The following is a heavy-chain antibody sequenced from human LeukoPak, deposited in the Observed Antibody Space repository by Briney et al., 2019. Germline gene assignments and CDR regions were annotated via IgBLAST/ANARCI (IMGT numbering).Heavy chain of an antibody. Sequence: SETLSLTCTVSGDSISSYYWSWIRQPPGKGLEWIGYIYYSGSTNYNPSLKSRVTMSVDTSKNQFSLNLNSVTAADTAVYYCARQWGVPAAPIDYWGQGTLVTVSS. V-gene: IGHV4-59*08. J-gene: IGHJ4*02. D-gene: IGHD2-2*01. CDR1: GDSISSYY. CDR3: ARQWGVPAAPIDY. CDR2: IYYSGST.